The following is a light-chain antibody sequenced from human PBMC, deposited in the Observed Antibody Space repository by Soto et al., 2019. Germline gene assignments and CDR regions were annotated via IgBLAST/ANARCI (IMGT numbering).Light chain of an antibody. J-gene: IGKJ5*01. CDR3: QQYENLPT. V-gene: IGKV1-33*01. CDR1: QNINNY. CDR2: DAS. Sequence: DIQMTPSTYSRSASVGDRVTITCQASQNINNYLNWYQQKPGRAPKLLIYDASNLEAGVPSRFRGSGSGTDFTFTISRLQPEDIATYYCQQYENLPTFGQGTRLEIK.